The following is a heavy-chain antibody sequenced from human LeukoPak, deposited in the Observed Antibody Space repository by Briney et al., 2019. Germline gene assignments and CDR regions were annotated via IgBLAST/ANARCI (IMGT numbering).Heavy chain of an antibody. J-gene: IGHJ4*02. CDR1: GGSFSGYY. CDR2: INHSGST. V-gene: IGHV4-34*01. D-gene: IGHD3-22*01. Sequence: SETLSLTCAVYGGSFSGYYWSWIRQPPGKGLERIGEINHSGSTNYNPSLKSRVTIPVDTSKNQFSLKLSSVTAADTAVYYCARSKHYDSSGYYSWGQGTLVTVSS. CDR3: ARSKHYDSSGYYS.